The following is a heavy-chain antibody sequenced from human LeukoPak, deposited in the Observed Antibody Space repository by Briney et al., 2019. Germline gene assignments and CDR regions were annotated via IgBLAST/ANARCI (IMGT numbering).Heavy chain of an antibody. V-gene: IGHV3-33*06. CDR2: IWYDGSNK. CDR1: GFTFSSYG. D-gene: IGHD3-22*01. Sequence: GRSLRLSCAASGFTFSSYGMHWVRQAPGKGLEWVAVIWYDGSNKYYADSVKGRFTISRDNSKNTLYLQMNSLRAEDTAVYYCAKELYDSSPDYWGQGTLVTVSS. J-gene: IGHJ4*02. CDR3: AKELYDSSPDY.